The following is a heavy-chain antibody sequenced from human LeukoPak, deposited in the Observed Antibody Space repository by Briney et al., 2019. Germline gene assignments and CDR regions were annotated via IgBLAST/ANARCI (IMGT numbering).Heavy chain of an antibody. Sequence: ASVKVSCKAPDYTFTSYGISWVRQATGQGLEWMGWMNPNSGNTGYAQKFQGRVTITRNTSISTAYMELSSLRSEDTAVYYCARMMAGFELDYWGQGALVTVSS. CDR2: MNPNSGNT. J-gene: IGHJ4*02. D-gene: IGHD5-24*01. CDR1: DYTFTSYG. CDR3: ARMMAGFELDY. V-gene: IGHV1-8*03.